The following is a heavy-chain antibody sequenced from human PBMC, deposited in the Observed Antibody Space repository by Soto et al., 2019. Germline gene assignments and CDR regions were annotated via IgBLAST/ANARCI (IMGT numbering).Heavy chain of an antibody. V-gene: IGHV2-5*01. J-gene: IGHJ4*02. Sequence: QITLKESGPTLVKPTQTLTLTCTYSGFSLSTSGVGVGWIRQPTGKAIECLALIYCYDDERYSPSLKSRLTITKDPSNNQVVLTMTYMDPVDTGTYFCAHTSRKVRGLQYWGQGTLVIVSS. CDR3: AHTSRKVRGLQY. D-gene: IGHD3-10*01. CDR2: IYCYDDE. CDR1: GFSLSTSGVG.